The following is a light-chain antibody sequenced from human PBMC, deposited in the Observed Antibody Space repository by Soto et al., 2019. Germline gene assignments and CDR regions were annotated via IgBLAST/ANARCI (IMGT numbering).Light chain of an antibody. CDR3: QQLNT. J-gene: IGKJ4*01. V-gene: IGKV1-5*03. CDR2: KAS. CDR1: QSISSW. Sequence: DIQMTQSPSTLSASVGDRVTITCRASQSISSWLAWYQQKPGKAPKLLIYKASSLESGVPSRFSGSGSGTEFTLTISSLQPDDFAPYYCQQLNTFGGGTKVEIK.